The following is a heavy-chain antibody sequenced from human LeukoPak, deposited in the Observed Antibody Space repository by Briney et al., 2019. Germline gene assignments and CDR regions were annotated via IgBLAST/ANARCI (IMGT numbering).Heavy chain of an antibody. J-gene: IGHJ4*02. CDR1: GGSFSDYY. Sequence: PSETLSLTCAVYGGSFSDYYWSWIRQPPGKGLEWIGEINHSGSTNYNPSLKSRVTISVDTSKNQFSLKLSSVTAADTAVYYCARLSLSRIVAFDYWGQGTLVTVSS. V-gene: IGHV4-34*01. D-gene: IGHD3-22*01. CDR2: INHSGST. CDR3: ARLSLSRIVAFDY.